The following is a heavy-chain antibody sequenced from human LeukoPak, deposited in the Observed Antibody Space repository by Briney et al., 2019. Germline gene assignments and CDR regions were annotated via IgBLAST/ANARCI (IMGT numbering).Heavy chain of an antibody. Sequence: GGSLRLSCAASGFTFSSYGMHWVRQAPGKGLEWVAFIRHDGSNKYYADSVKGRFTISRDNSKNTLYLQMNSLGAEDTAVYYCAKDLKVLPDDMDVWGKGTTVTISS. CDR1: GFTFSSYG. V-gene: IGHV3-30*02. CDR3: AKDLKVLPDDMDV. J-gene: IGHJ6*03. CDR2: IRHDGSNK.